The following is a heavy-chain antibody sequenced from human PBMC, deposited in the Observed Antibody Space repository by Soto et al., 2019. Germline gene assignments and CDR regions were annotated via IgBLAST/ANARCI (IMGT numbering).Heavy chain of an antibody. V-gene: IGHV1-69*06. CDR1: GGTFSSYG. Sequence: SVKVSCKASGGTFSSYGISWVLQAPGQGLEWMGGSIPIFGTANYAQKFQGRVTITADTSKNQFSLQLNSVTPEDTAVYYCARDRYCSSTSCQIYYYYGMDVWGQGTTVTVSS. J-gene: IGHJ6*02. D-gene: IGHD2-2*01. CDR2: SIPIFGTA. CDR3: ARDRYCSSTSCQIYYYYGMDV.